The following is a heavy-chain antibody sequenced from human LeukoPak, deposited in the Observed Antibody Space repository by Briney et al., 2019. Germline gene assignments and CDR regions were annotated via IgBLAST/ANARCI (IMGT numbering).Heavy chain of an antibody. D-gene: IGHD3-10*01. CDR2: MNPNSGNT. V-gene: IGHV1-8*01. Sequence: ASVKVSYKASGYTFTSYDINWVRQATGQGLEWMGWMNPNSGNTGYAQKFQGRVTMTRNTSISTAYMELSSLRSEDTAVYYCAAVRGLSYYYGMDVWGQGTTVTVSS. CDR1: GYTFTSYD. J-gene: IGHJ6*02. CDR3: AAVRGLSYYYGMDV.